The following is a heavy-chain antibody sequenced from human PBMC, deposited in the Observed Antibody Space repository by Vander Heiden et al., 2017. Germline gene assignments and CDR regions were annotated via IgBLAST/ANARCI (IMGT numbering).Heavy chain of an antibody. D-gene: IGHD3-16*01. J-gene: IGHJ4*02. Sequence: QAPGEGLEWVSSITHRSSYIYYADSVKGRFTISRDNAKNSLYLQMNSLRAEDTAVYYCATDPWGIQATKYYFDYWGQGTLVTVSS. CDR3: ATDPWGIQATKYYFDY. V-gene: IGHV3-21*01. CDR2: ITHRSSYI.